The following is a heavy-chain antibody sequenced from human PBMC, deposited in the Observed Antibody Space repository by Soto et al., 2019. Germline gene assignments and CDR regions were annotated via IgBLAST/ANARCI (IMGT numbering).Heavy chain of an antibody. Sequence: EVQLLESGGGLVQPGGSLRLSCAASGFTFSSYAMSWVRQAPGKGLEWVSTNSGSGDTTYYADFVEGRFTISRDNSKNMLYLHMNTLRAEDTAVYYCAKGDSSAYLSVFDPWGQGTLVSVSS. CDR3: AKGDSSAYLSVFDP. D-gene: IGHD3-22*01. J-gene: IGHJ5*02. CDR1: GFTFSSYA. CDR2: NSGSGDTT. V-gene: IGHV3-23*01.